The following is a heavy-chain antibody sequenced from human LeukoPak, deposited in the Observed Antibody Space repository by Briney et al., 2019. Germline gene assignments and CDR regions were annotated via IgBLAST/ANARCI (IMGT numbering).Heavy chain of an antibody. J-gene: IGHJ4*02. Sequence: GGSLRLSCAASGFTFSNHVMSWVRQAPGKGLEWVSYINHNGEMIFYPDFVKGRFTISRDNAKNSLYLQMNSLRDEDTAVYYCARDNDWAFHYWGQGTLVTVSS. CDR1: GFTFSNHV. CDR2: INHNGEMI. V-gene: IGHV3-48*02. D-gene: IGHD3-9*01. CDR3: ARDNDWAFHY.